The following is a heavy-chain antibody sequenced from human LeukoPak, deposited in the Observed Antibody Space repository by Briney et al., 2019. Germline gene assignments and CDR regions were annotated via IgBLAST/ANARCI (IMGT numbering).Heavy chain of an antibody. D-gene: IGHD2-21*02. CDR3: ARVLRGDKPKSFDY. J-gene: IGHJ4*02. V-gene: IGHV3-48*03. CDR1: GFTFSSYE. CDR2: ISSSGSTI. Sequence: PGGSLRLSCAASGFTFSSYEMNWVRQAPGKGLEWVSYISSSGSTIYYADSVKGRFTISRDDAKNSLYLQMNSLRAEDTAVYYCARVLRGDKPKSFDYWGQGTLVTVSS.